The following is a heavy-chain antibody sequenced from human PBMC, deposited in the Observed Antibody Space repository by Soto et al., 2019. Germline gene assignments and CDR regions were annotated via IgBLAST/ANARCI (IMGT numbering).Heavy chain of an antibody. CDR2: IWYDGSNK. CDR1: GFTFSSYG. J-gene: IGHJ4*02. D-gene: IGHD3-10*01. CDR3: ARDKLLWFGEAYIADDY. V-gene: IGHV3-33*01. Sequence: QVQLVESGGGVVQPGRSLRLSCAASGFTFSSYGMHWVRQAPGKGLERVAVIWYDGSNKYYADSVKGRFTISRDNSKNTLYLQMNSLRAEDTAVYYCARDKLLWFGEAYIADDYWGQGTLVTVSS.